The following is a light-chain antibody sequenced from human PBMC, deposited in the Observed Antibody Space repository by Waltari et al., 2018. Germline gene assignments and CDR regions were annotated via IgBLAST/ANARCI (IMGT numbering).Light chain of an antibody. Sequence: EIVMTQSPGTLSLSPGERATLSCRASQSVSSTYLAWYQQKPGQAPRLLIYGASSRATGIPDRVSGSGSGTAFTLTISRLEPEDFAVYYWQQYGSSPYTFGQGTKLEIK. V-gene: IGKV3-20*01. J-gene: IGKJ2*01. CDR3: QQYGSSPYT. CDR1: QSVSSTY. CDR2: GAS.